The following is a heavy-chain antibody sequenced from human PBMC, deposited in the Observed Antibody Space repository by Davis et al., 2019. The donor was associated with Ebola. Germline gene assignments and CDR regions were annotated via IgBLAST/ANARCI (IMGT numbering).Heavy chain of an antibody. CDR2: IYYSGST. D-gene: IGHD2-8*01. CDR3: AGGYYINGVCYKYYYYGMDV. CDR1: GGSISSYY. Sequence: SETLSLTCTVSGGSISSYYWGWIRQPPGKGLEWIGSIYYSGSTYYNPSLKSRVTISVDTSKNQFSLKLSSVTAADTAVYYCAGGYYINGVCYKYYYYGMDVWGQGTTVTVSS. V-gene: IGHV4-39*01. J-gene: IGHJ6*02.